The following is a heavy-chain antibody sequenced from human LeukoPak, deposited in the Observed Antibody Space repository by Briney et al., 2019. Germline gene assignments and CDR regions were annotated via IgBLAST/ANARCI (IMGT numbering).Heavy chain of an antibody. Sequence: ASVKVSCKASGYTFINYYIYWVRQTPGQGLEWMGIINPRGGSTSNAQKFQGRVSMTSDTSTSTVYMELSSLRSEDKAVYYGVSSLRDDTGHWGQGTLVTVSS. D-gene: IGHD5-24*01. V-gene: IGHV1-46*01. J-gene: IGHJ4*02. CDR2: INPRGGST. CDR3: VSSLRDDTGH. CDR1: GYTFINYY.